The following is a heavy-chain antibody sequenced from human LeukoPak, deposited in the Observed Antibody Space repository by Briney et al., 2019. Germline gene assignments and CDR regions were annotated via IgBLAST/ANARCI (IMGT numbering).Heavy chain of an antibody. CDR1: GFTFSSYA. D-gene: IGHD3-10*01. Sequence: GGSLRLSCAASGFTFSSYAMRWVRQAPGKGLEWVPAISGSGGSTYYADSVKGRFTISRDNSKNTLYLQMNSLRAEDTAVYYCAKVMVRGPAKNYGMDVWGQGTTVTVSS. CDR2: ISGSGGST. CDR3: AKVMVRGPAKNYGMDV. V-gene: IGHV3-23*01. J-gene: IGHJ6*02.